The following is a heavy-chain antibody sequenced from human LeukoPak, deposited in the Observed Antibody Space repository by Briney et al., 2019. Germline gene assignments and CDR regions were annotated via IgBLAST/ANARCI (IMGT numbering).Heavy chain of an antibody. V-gene: IGHV4-4*07. Sequence: SETLSLTCTVSGGSITSYYWSWVRQPAGKGLEWIGRIYSTGSTNYNPSLKSRATMSVDTSKNQFSLKLSSVTAADTAVYYCAREVKSSAGPASRREFDCWGQGTPVTVSS. D-gene: IGHD6-13*01. CDR3: AREVKSSAGPASRREFDC. CDR1: GGSITSYY. J-gene: IGHJ4*02. CDR2: IYSTGST.